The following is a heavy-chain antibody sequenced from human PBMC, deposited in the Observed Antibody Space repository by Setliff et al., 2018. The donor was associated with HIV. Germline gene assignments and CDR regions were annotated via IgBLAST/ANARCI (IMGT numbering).Heavy chain of an antibody. V-gene: IGHV4-39*07. J-gene: IGHJ6*03. CDR2: IYYYSGST. CDR3: ASEAWTSYRSSSGYYYYNMDV. CDR1: GGSISSRSYY. D-gene: IGHD6-6*01. Sequence: TLSLTCTVSGGSISSRSYYWGWIRQPPGKGLEWIGYIYYYSGSTYYNPSLKSRVTISVDTSKNQFSLKLSSVTAADPAVYYCASEAWTSYRSSSGYYYYNMDVWGKGTTATVSS.